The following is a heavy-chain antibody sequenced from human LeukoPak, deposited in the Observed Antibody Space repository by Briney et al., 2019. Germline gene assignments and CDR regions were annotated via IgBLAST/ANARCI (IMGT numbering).Heavy chain of an antibody. CDR1: GYTLTELS. CDR3: ARAPGGSSWYGEYYFDY. Sequence: ASVKVSCKVSGYTLTELSMHWVRQAPGKGLEWMGGFDPEDGETIYAQKFQGRVTMTEDTSTDTAYMELSSLRSEDTAVYYCARAPGGSSWYGEYYFDYWGQGTLVTVSS. J-gene: IGHJ4*02. D-gene: IGHD6-13*01. V-gene: IGHV1-24*01. CDR2: FDPEDGET.